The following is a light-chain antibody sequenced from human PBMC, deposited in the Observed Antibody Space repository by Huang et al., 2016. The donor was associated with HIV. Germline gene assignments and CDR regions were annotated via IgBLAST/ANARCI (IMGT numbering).Light chain of an antibody. J-gene: IGKJ1*01. CDR1: QNISSW. CDR2: KIS. CDR3: QYGET. V-gene: IGKV1-5*03. Sequence: DIQLTQSPSTLSASVGDRLTTTCRASQNISSWLAWYQQKPGKAPKLLIYKISSLESGVQSRFSGSGSGTKFTLTINSLQPDDIGTYYCQYGETFGQGSKVEVK.